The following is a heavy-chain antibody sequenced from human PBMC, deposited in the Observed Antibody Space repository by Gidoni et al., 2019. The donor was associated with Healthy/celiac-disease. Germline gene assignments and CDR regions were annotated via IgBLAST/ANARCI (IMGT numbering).Heavy chain of an antibody. CDR1: GFPLSSYA. CDR3: AKEGPLTGYTLTGWFDP. Sequence: EVQLLESGGGLVQPGGSLRLSCAASGFPLSSYAMSWVRQAPGKGLEWVSAISGSGGSTYYADSVKGRFTISRDNSKNTLYLQMNSLRAEDTAVYYCAKEGPLTGYTLTGWFDPWGQGTLVTVSS. J-gene: IGHJ5*02. V-gene: IGHV3-23*01. CDR2: ISGSGGST. D-gene: IGHD3-9*01.